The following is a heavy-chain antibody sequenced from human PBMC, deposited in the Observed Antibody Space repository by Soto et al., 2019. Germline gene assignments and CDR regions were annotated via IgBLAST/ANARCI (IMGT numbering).Heavy chain of an antibody. CDR1: GFTFSSYD. J-gene: IGHJ6*02. D-gene: IGHD2-2*01. CDR3: ARDCSSTSCPYGMDV. CDR2: IGTAGDT. V-gene: IGHV3-13*01. Sequence: VVSLRLSCAASGFTFSSYDMHWVRQATGKGLEWVSAIGTAGDTYHPGSVKGRFTISRENAKNSLYLQMNSLRAEDTAVYYCARDCSSTSCPYGMDVWGQGTTVTVSS.